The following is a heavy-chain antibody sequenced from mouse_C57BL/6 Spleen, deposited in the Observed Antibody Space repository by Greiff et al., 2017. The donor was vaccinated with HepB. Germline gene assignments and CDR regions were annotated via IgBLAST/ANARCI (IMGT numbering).Heavy chain of an antibody. V-gene: IGHV3-1*01. D-gene: IGHD3-2*02. CDR3: ARGETAQATWGFAY. CDR1: GYSITSGYD. CDR2: ISYSGST. J-gene: IGHJ3*01. Sequence: DVKLVESGPGMVKPSQSLSLTCTVTGYSITSGYDWHWIRHFPGNKLEWMGYISYSGSTNYNPSLKSRISITHDTSKNHFFLKLNSVTTEDTATYYCARGETAQATWGFAYWGQGTLVTVSA.